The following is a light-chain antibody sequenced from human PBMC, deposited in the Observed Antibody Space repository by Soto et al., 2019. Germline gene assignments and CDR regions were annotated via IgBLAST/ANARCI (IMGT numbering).Light chain of an antibody. V-gene: IGKV3-20*01. CDR1: QSVSSNF. J-gene: IGKJ2*01. CDR3: QQYGSSLYT. Sequence: EIVLTQSPGTLSLSPGERATLSCRASQSVSSNFLAWYSQKPGQAPRLLIYGASSRATGIPDRFSGSGSGPDFTLTISRLEPEDFAVYYCQQYGSSLYTFGPGTKLEIK. CDR2: GAS.